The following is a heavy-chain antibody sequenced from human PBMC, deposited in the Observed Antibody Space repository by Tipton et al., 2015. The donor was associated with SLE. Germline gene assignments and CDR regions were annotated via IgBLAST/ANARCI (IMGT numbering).Heavy chain of an antibody. CDR1: GGSISSSSYY. V-gene: IGHV4-39*01. D-gene: IGHD1-14*01. CDR2: IYYSGST. J-gene: IGHJ2*01. CDR3: ARHQAEDWYFHL. Sequence: TLSLTCTVSGGSISSSSYYWGWIRQPPGKGLEGIGSIYYSGSTYYNPSLKSRVTISVDTSKNQFSLKLSSVTAADTAVYYCARHQAEDWYFHLWGRGTLVTVSS.